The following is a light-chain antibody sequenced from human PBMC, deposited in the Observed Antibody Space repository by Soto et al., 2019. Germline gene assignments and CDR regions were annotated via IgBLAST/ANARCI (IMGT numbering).Light chain of an antibody. CDR1: SSDVGGYNY. CDR2: GVS. CDR3: SSYTSSSTVM. V-gene: IGLV2-14*01. Sequence: QSALTQPASVSGSPGQSITISCTGTSSDVGGYNYVSWYQQHPGKAPKLIIYGVSNRPSRVSNRFSGSKSGNTASLTISGLQAEDVADYYCSSYTSSSTVMFGGGTNLTVL. J-gene: IGLJ3*02.